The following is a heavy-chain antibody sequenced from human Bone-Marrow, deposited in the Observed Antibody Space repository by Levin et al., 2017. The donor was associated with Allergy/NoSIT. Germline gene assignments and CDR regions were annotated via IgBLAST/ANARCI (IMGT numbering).Heavy chain of an antibody. Sequence: GESLKISCKASGYTFTGYYMHWVRQAPGQGLEWMGWINPNSGGTNYAQKFQGRVTMTRDTSISTAYMELSRLRSDDTAVYYCARGLQFHRGYSSGWDLDYWGQGTLVTVSS. CDR3: ARGLQFHRGYSSGWDLDY. CDR1: GYTFTGYY. D-gene: IGHD6-19*01. J-gene: IGHJ4*02. CDR2: INPNSGGT. V-gene: IGHV1-2*02.